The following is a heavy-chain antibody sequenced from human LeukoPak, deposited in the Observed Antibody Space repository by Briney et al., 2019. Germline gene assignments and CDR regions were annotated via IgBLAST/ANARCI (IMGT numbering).Heavy chain of an antibody. CDR1: GYSFTSYG. CDR2: ISAYNGNT. D-gene: IGHD3-22*01. V-gene: IGHV1-18*01. J-gene: IGHJ5*02. Sequence: ASVKVSCKASGYSFTSYGISWVRQAPGQGLEWMGWISAYNGNTNHAQKLQGRVTMTTDTSTSTAYMELRSLRSDDTAVYYCTRDPIGYYYDSSGYYYVDPGDNWFDPWGQGTLVTVSS. CDR3: TRDPIGYYYDSSGYYYVDPGDNWFDP.